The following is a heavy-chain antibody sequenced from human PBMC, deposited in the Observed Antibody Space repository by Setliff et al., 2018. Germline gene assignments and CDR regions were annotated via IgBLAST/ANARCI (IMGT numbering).Heavy chain of an antibody. CDR2: ISSSSSTI. CDR3: AREVVGAPSAFDI. J-gene: IGHJ3*02. CDR1: GFTFSDYE. V-gene: IGHV3-48*03. D-gene: IGHD1-26*01. Sequence: GGSLRLSCEVSGFTFSDYEMNWVRQAPGKGLEWVSYISSSSSTIYYADSVKGRFTISRDNARDSLFLQMNTLRAEDTAVYYCAREVVGAPSAFDIWGQGTMVTVSS.